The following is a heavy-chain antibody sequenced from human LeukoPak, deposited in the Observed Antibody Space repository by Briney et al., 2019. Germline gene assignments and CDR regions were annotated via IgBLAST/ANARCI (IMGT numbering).Heavy chain of an antibody. CDR2: MNPNSGGI. D-gene: IGHD3-3*01. CDR1: GYSFSAFY. Sequence: ASVKVSCRASGYSFSAFYIHWVRQAPGQGLEWIGWMNPNSGGISFAQKFQGRVTLTRDASINTAYMEVNSLRSDDTAVYYCARDEREWLSLILSDDAFDLWGQGTMVTVSS. CDR3: ARDEREWLSLILSDDAFDL. J-gene: IGHJ3*01. V-gene: IGHV1-2*02.